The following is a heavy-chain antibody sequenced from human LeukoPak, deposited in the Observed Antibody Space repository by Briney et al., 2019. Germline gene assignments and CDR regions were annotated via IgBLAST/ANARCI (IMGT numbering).Heavy chain of an antibody. J-gene: IGHJ4*02. V-gene: IGHV4-39*01. CDR2: IYYTGNT. Sequence: SETLSLTCTVSGGSFSSSSYYWGWIRQPPGKGLEWIGSIYYTGNTYYNPSLKSRVTISVDTSKNQFSLRLSSVTAADTAVYYCVRMYGSGSYLYHFDYWAQGTLVTVSS. CDR3: VRMYGSGSYLYHFDY. CDR1: GGSFSSSSYY. D-gene: IGHD3-10*01.